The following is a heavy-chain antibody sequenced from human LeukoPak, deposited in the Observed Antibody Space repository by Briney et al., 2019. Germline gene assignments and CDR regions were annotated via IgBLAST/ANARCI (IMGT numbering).Heavy chain of an antibody. CDR2: ISYDGSNK. J-gene: IGHJ4*02. CDR1: GFTFSSYA. Sequence: PGGSLRLSCAASGFTFSSYAMHWVRQAPGKGLGWGAVISYDGSNKYYADSVKGGFTISRDNSKNTLYLQMNSLRAEDTAVYYCARGGRRYCSGGSCYSTSYWGQGTLVTVSS. CDR3: ARGGRRYCSGGSCYSTSY. V-gene: IGHV3-30*04. D-gene: IGHD2-15*01.